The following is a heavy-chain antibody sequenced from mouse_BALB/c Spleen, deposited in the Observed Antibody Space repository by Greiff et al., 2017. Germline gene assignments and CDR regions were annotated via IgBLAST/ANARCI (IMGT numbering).Heavy chain of an antibody. CDR1: GFSLTSYG. CDR2: IWAGGST. J-gene: IGHJ4*01. D-gene: IGHD2-2*01. V-gene: IGHV2-9*02. CDR3: ARGLLYGYDSYYYAMDY. Sequence: VHLVESGTGLVAPSQSLSITCTVSGFSLTSYGVHWVRQPPGKGLEWLGVIWAGGSTNYNSALMSRLSISKDNSKSQVFLKMNSLQTDDTAMYYCARGLLYGYDSYYYAMDYWGQGTSVTVSS.